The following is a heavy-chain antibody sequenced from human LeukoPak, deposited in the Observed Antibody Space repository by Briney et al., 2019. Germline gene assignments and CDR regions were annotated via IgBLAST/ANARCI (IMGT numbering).Heavy chain of an antibody. V-gene: IGHV4-4*07. CDR2: IYTSGST. CDR1: GGSIRSYY. CDR3: ARDLCYYDSICVFDY. J-gene: IGHJ4*02. D-gene: IGHD3-22*01. Sequence: PSETLSLTCTVSGGSIRSYYWSWIRQPAGKGLEWIGRIYTSGSTNYNPSLKSRVTMSVDTSKNQFSLKLSSVTAADTAVYYCARDLCYYDSICVFDYWGQGTLVTVSS.